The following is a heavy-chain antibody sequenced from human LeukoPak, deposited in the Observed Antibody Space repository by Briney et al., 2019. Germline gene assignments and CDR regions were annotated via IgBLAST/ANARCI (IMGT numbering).Heavy chain of an antibody. J-gene: IGHJ4*01. V-gene: IGHV4-59*08. CDR2: IFNSGST. D-gene: IGHD2-15*01. CDR1: GGSISSYL. CDR3: ARHCSGGSCYSVFDY. Sequence: SETLSLTCSVSGGSISSYLWSWIRQPPGKGLESIGCIFNSGSTNYNPSLKSRVTISVDTSKNQFSLKLNSVTAADTAVYYCARHCSGGSCYSVFDYWGHGTLVTVSS.